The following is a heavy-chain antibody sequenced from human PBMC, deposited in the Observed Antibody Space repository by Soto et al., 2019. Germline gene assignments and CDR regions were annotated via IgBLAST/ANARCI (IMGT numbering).Heavy chain of an antibody. CDR1: GGSISSSSYY. Sequence: QLQLQESGPGLVKPSETLSLTCTVSGGSISSSSYYWGWIRQPPGKGLEWIGSIYYSGSTYYNPSLKSRVTISVDTSKNQFSLKLSSVTVADTAVYYCARPYDSSGYYYRDAFDIWGQGTMVTVSS. CDR3: ARPYDSSGYYYRDAFDI. V-gene: IGHV4-39*01. CDR2: IYYSGST. D-gene: IGHD3-22*01. J-gene: IGHJ3*02.